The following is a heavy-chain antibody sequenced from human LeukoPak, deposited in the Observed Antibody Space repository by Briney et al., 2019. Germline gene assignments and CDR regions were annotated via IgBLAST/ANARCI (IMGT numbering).Heavy chain of an antibody. Sequence: GASVKVSYKASGYTFTSYGISWVRRAPGQGLVWMVWISAYNGNTNYAQKLQGRVTMTTDTSTSTAYMELRSLRSDDTAVYYCARDGEDIVVVPAAPYYFDYWGQGTLVTVSS. CDR1: GYTFTSYG. J-gene: IGHJ4*02. CDR2: ISAYNGNT. D-gene: IGHD2-2*01. V-gene: IGHV1-18*01. CDR3: ARDGEDIVVVPAAPYYFDY.